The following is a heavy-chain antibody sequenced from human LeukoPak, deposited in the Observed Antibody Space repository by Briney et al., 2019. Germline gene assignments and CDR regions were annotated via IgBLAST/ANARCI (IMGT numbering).Heavy chain of an antibody. CDR1: GGSFSGYD. Sequence: SETLSLTCAVYGGSFSGYDWSWIRQPPRKGREWVGEINHSGSTNYNPSLKRRVTISVDTSKNQFSLKLSSVTAADTAVYYCARGRGSSYYYYGMDVWGQGTTVTVSS. D-gene: IGHD2-15*01. J-gene: IGHJ6*02. CDR2: INHSGST. V-gene: IGHV4-34*01. CDR3: ARGRGSSYYYYGMDV.